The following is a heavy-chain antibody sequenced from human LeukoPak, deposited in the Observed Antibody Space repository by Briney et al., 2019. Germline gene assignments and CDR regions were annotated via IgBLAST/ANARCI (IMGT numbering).Heavy chain of an antibody. D-gene: IGHD2-15*01. CDR3: TGPAALDY. Sequence: GGSLRLSCTASGFTFGDYAMSWVRQAPGKGLEWVGFIRSKAYGGTTEYAASVKGRFTISRDDSKSIAYLQMNSLKTEDTAVYYCTGPAALDYRGQGTLVTVSS. CDR1: GFTFGDYA. CDR2: IRSKAYGGTT. J-gene: IGHJ4*02. V-gene: IGHV3-49*04.